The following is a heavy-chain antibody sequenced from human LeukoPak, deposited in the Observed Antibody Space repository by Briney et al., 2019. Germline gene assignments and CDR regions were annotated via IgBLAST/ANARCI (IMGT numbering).Heavy chain of an antibody. J-gene: IGHJ3*02. CDR3: ARGRDGYNDTYDI. Sequence: GASVKVSCKASGYTFTSYNMHWVRQAPGQGLEWMGIIKPSGGSTTYAQKFQGRVTMTRDMSTSTLYMELSSLKSEDTAVYYCARGRDGYNDTYDIWGQGTMVTVSS. CDR2: IKPSGGST. D-gene: IGHD5-24*01. CDR1: GYTFTSYN. V-gene: IGHV1-46*01.